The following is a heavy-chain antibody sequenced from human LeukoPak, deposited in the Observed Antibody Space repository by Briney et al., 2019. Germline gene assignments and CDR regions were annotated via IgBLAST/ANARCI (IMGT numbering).Heavy chain of an antibody. D-gene: IGHD3-10*01. Sequence: PGGSLRLSCAASGFTFSNAWMSWVRQAPGKGLEWVGRIKSKTDGGTTDYAAPVKGRFTISRDDSKNTLYLQVNSLKTEDTAAYYCTTGSHYYYGSWSYYPPLYWGQGTLVTVSS. J-gene: IGHJ4*02. V-gene: IGHV3-15*01. CDR2: IKSKTDGGTT. CDR1: GFTFSNAW. CDR3: TTGSHYYYGSWSYYPPLY.